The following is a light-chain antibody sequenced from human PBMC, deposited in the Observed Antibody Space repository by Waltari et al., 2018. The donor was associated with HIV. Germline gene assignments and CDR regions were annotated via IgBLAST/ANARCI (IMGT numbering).Light chain of an antibody. CDR3: SSYTSSSTLYVV. CDR1: SSDVGGYNY. CDR2: DVS. J-gene: IGLJ2*01. V-gene: IGLV2-14*01. Sequence: QSALTQPASVSGSPGQSITISCTGTSSDVGGYNYVSWYQQHPGKAPKLMIYDVSYRPSGVSNRVSGSKSGNTASLTISGLQAEDEAEYYCSSYTSSSTLYVVFGGGTKLTVL.